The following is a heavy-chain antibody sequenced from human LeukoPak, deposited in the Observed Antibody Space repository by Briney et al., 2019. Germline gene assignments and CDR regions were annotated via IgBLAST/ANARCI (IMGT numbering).Heavy chain of an antibody. Sequence: GASVKVSCKASGYTFTSYYMHWVRQAPGQGLEWMGIINPSGGSTSYAQKFQGRVTMTRDTSTSTVYMELSSLRSEDTAVYYCARVRYCVFLSGSCYSKLDYWGQGTLVTVSS. CDR2: INPSGGST. D-gene: IGHD2-15*01. V-gene: IGHV1-46*01. J-gene: IGHJ4*02. CDR3: ARVRYCVFLSGSCYSKLDY. CDR1: GYTFTSYY.